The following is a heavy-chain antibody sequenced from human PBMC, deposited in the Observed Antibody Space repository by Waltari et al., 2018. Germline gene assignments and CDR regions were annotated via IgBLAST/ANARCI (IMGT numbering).Heavy chain of an antibody. Sequence: QLQLQESGPGLVKPSETLSPTGTVSGGSISSSSYYWGWIAQPPGKGLEWIGRIYYSGSTYYNPSLKSRVTISVDTSKNQFSLKLSSVTAADTAVYYCARYSSSTSCYGPLFDYWGQGTLVTVSS. V-gene: IGHV4-39*01. CDR2: IYYSGST. CDR1: GGSISSSSYY. J-gene: IGHJ4*02. CDR3: ARYSSSTSCYGPLFDY. D-gene: IGHD2-2*01.